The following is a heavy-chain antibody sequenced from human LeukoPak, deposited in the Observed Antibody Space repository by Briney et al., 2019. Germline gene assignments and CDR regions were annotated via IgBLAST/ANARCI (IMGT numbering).Heavy chain of an antibody. Sequence: SETLSLTCAVSGGSISSSNWWSWVRQPPGKGLEWIGEINHSGSTNYNPSLKSRVTISVDTSKNQFSLKLSSVTAADTAVYYCARGGLFGGWYGYWGQGTLVTISS. V-gene: IGHV4-4*02. D-gene: IGHD6-19*01. CDR2: INHSGST. CDR1: GGSISSSNW. CDR3: ARGGLFGGWYGY. J-gene: IGHJ4*02.